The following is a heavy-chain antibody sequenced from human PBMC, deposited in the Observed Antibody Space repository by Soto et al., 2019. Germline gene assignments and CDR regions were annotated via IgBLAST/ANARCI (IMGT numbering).Heavy chain of an antibody. D-gene: IGHD6-6*01. CDR2: INHSGST. CDR3: ARGGLARSYYYYGMDV. V-gene: IGHV4-34*01. J-gene: IGHJ6*02. CDR1: GGSFSGYY. Sequence: PSETLSLTCAVYGGSFSGYYWSWISQPPGKGLEWIGEINHSGSTNYNPSLKSRVTISVDTSKNQFSLKLSSVTAADTAVYYCARGGLARSYYYYGMDVWGQGTTVTVSS.